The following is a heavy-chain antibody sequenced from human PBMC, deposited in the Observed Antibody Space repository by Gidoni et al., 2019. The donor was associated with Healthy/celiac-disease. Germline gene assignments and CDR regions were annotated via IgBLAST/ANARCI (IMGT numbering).Heavy chain of an antibody. CDR2: IKSKTDGGTT. V-gene: IGHV3-15*01. J-gene: IGHJ5*02. CDR1: GFTFSNAW. Sequence: EVQLVESGGGLVKPGGSLRLSCAASGFTFSNAWMSWVRQAPGKGLEWVGRIKSKTDGGTTDYAAPVKGRFTISRDDSKNTLYLQMNSLKTEDTAVYYCTTDLRYYYDSSGYYPWGQGTLVTVSS. CDR3: TTDLRYYYDSSGYYP. D-gene: IGHD3-22*01.